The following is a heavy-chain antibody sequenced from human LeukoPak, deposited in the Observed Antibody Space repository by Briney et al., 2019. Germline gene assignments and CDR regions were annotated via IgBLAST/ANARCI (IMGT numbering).Heavy chain of an antibody. CDR3: ARDDITMVRGVIGQFDY. CDR2: IYTSGST. Sequence: SETLSLTCTVSGGSISSYYWSWIRQPAGKGLEWIGRIYTSGSTNYNPSLKSRVTMSVDTSKNQFSLKLSSVTAADTAVYYCARDDITMVRGVIGQFDYWGQGTLVTVSS. D-gene: IGHD3-10*01. CDR1: GGSISSYY. V-gene: IGHV4-4*07. J-gene: IGHJ4*02.